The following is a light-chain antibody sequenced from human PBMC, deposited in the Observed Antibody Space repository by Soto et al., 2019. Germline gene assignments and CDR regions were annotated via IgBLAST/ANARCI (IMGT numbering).Light chain of an antibody. CDR2: EVS. J-gene: IGLJ2*01. Sequence: QSALTQPPSASGSPGQSVTISCTGTSSDVGGYNYVSWYQHHSGKAPKLLISEVSERPSGVPDRFSGSKSANTASLTVSGLQAEDEADYYCSSYAGGNNLVFGGGTKLTVL. CDR3: SSYAGGNNLV. CDR1: SSDVGGYNY. V-gene: IGLV2-8*01.